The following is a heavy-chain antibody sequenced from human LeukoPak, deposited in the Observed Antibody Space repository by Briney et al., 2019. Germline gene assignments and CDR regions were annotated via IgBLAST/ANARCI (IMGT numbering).Heavy chain of an antibody. Sequence: GGSLRLSCAASGFTFSSYAMSWVRQAPGKGLEWVSAISGSGGSTYYADSVKGRFTISRDNAKNSLYLQMNSLRAEDTALYYCAKVYDILTGYYSGAAFDYWGQGTLVTVSS. CDR2: ISGSGGST. CDR3: AKVYDILTGYYSGAAFDY. CDR1: GFTFSSYA. J-gene: IGHJ4*02. D-gene: IGHD3-9*01. V-gene: IGHV3-23*01.